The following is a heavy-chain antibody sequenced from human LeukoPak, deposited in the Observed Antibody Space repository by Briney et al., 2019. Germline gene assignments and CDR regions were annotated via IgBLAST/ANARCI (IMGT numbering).Heavy chain of an antibody. CDR2: LLDERRN. J-gene: IGHJ4*02. D-gene: IGHD2-2*01. CDR1: GFPFSAYA. CDR3: ARGQLYATSWYFDY. Sequence: PGGSLRLSSAASGFPFSAYAMHWVRQAPGKGLEWVAVLLDERRNNYANSVKGRFTISRDNAKNTLYLQMNSLRAEDTAVYYCARGQLYATSWYFDYWGQGTLVTVSS. V-gene: IGHV3-33*01.